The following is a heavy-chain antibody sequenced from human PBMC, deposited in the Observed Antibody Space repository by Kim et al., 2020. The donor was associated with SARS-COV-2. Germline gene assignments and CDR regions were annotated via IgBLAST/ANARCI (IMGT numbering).Heavy chain of an antibody. CDR3: ARGGDDGDYVARWFDP. D-gene: IGHD4-17*01. V-gene: IGHV1-46*01. Sequence: ASVKVSCKASGYTFTSYYMHWVRQAPGQGLEWMGIINPSGGSTSYAQKFQGRVTMTRDTSTSTVYMELSSLRSEDTAVYYCARGGDDGDYVARWFDPWGQGTLVTVSS. J-gene: IGHJ5*02. CDR2: INPSGGST. CDR1: GYTFTSYY.